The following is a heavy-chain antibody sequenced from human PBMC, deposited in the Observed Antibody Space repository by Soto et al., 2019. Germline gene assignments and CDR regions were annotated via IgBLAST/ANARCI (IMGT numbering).Heavy chain of an antibody. CDR3: ARANVGPPGGGSWIMPFDF. CDR1: GGSISSYY. V-gene: IGHV4-4*07. Sequence: LSLPCTVSGGSISSYYWSWIRQSAGQGLEWIGRIYPGGSTNYNPSLKSRVTMSADTSKNQFSLRLTSVTAADTAVYYCARANVGPPGGGSWIMPFDFWGQGTLVTVSS. D-gene: IGHD2-15*01. J-gene: IGHJ4*02. CDR2: IYPGGST.